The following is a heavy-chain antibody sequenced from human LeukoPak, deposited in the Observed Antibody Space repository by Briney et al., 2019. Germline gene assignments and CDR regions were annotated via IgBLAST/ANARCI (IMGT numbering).Heavy chain of an antibody. V-gene: IGHV1-24*01. J-gene: IGHJ6*02. Sequence: ASVKVSCKVSGYTLTELSMHWVRQAPGKGLEWMGGFDFDDGETIYAQKFQGRVTMTEDTSTDTAHMELSSLRSEDTAVYYCATAVWEHSYGMDVWGQGTTVTVSS. CDR3: ATAVWEHSYGMDV. CDR2: FDFDDGET. CDR1: GYTLTELS. D-gene: IGHD1-26*01.